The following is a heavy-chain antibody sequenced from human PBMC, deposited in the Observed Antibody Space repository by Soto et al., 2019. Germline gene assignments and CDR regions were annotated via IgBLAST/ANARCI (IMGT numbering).Heavy chain of an antibody. D-gene: IGHD3-22*01. J-gene: IGHJ4*02. Sequence: SATLSLTCTVSGGSFNSYYWSWIRQSPGKVLEWIGYIYHTGSTACNPSLKSRAAISVDTSKNQFSLKLNSVTAADTAVYYCASADSSGYYLNFGYWGQGTLVTVSS. V-gene: IGHV4-59*01. CDR2: IYHTGST. CDR3: ASADSSGYYLNFGY. CDR1: GGSFNSYY.